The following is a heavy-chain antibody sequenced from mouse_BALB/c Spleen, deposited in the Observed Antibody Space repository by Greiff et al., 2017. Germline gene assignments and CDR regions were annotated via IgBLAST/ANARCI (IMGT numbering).Heavy chain of an antibody. V-gene: IGHV1-5*01. Sequence: EVQLQQSGTVLARPGASVKMSCKASGYSFTSYWMHWVKQRPGQGLEWIGAIYPGNSDTSYNQKFKGKAKLTAVTSDSTAYMELSSLTNEDSAVYYCTREEGNYPYFDDWGQGTTLTVSS. D-gene: IGHD2-1*01. CDR2: IYPGNSDT. CDR1: GYSFTSYW. J-gene: IGHJ2*01. CDR3: TREEGNYPYFDD.